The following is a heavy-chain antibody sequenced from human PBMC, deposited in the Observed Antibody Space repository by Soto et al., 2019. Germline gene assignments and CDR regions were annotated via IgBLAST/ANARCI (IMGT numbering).Heavy chain of an antibody. D-gene: IGHD2-15*01. CDR2: IYYSGST. CDR1: GGSISSGGYY. CDR3: ARGRGGSLIDY. V-gene: IGHV4-31*03. Sequence: SETLSLTCTVSGGSISSGGYYWSWIRQHPGKGLEWIGYIYYSGSTYYNPSLKSRVTISVDTSKNQFSLKLSSVTAADTAVYYCARGRGGSLIDYWGQGTLVTVYS. J-gene: IGHJ4*02.